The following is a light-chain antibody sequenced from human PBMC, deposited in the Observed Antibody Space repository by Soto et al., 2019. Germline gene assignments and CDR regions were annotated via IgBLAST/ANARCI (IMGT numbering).Light chain of an antibody. J-gene: IGKJ2*01. Sequence: EIVLTQSPATRSLSPGERATLSFTASQSVNSYLAWYQHRPGQAPRLLIYDTFNRATGVPARFSGSGSGTDFTLTISSLETEDFAVYYCQHSTSRYTFGQGTKVDIK. CDR1: QSVNSY. CDR2: DTF. V-gene: IGKV3-11*01. CDR3: QHSTSRYT.